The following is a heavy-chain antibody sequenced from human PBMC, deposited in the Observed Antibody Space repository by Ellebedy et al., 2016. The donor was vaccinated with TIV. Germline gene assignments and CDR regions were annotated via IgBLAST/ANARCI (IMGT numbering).Heavy chain of an antibody. CDR2: ISSSSSTI. J-gene: IGHJ5*02. D-gene: IGHD2-2*01. V-gene: IGHV3-48*02. CDR1: GFTFSSYS. Sequence: GGSLRLSCAASGFTFSSYSMNWVRQAPGKGLEWVSYISSSSSTIYYADSVKGRFTISRDNAKNSLYLQMNSLRDEDTAVYYCARDSSYSSMWFNWFDPWGHGTSVTVSS. CDR3: ARDSSYSSMWFNWFDP.